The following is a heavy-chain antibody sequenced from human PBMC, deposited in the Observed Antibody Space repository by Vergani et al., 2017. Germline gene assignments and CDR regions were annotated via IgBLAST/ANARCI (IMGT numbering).Heavy chain of an antibody. D-gene: IGHD1-1*01. Sequence: EVELVQSGPEMRTPGESLKISCKGSEYSFGNYWIGWVRQMPGNGLEWMGIIYPADSDTRYSPSFQGQVTISADKSISTAFLQWDSLKASDTALYDCARHTTYTDSWGQGTLVTVSS. CDR2: IYPADSDT. V-gene: IGHV5-51*01. CDR1: EYSFGNYW. CDR3: ARHTTYTDS. J-gene: IGHJ4*02.